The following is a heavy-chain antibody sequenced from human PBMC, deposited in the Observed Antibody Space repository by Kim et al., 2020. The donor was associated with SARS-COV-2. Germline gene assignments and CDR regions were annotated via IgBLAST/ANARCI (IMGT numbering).Heavy chain of an antibody. CDR3: TTGGGDTYYYDSSGYYNYY. Sequence: GGSLRLSCAASGFTFSNAWMSWVRQAPGKGLEWVGRIKSKTDGGTTDYAAPVKGRFTISRDDSKNTLYLQMNSLKTEDTAVYYCTTGGGDTYYYDSSGYYNYYWGQGTLVTVSS. V-gene: IGHV3-15*01. J-gene: IGHJ4*02. D-gene: IGHD3-22*01. CDR2: IKSKTDGGTT. CDR1: GFTFSNAW.